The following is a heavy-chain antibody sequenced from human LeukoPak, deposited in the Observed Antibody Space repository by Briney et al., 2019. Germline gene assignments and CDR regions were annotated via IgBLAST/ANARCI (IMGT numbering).Heavy chain of an antibody. D-gene: IGHD2-2*01. V-gene: IGHV3-48*01. CDR2: ISSSSSTI. J-gene: IGHJ4*02. CDR1: GFTFSDYN. Sequence: GGSLRLSCAASGFTFSDYNMNWVRQSPEKGLEWVSYISSSSSTIYYADSVKGRFTISRDNAKNSLYLQMNSLRVEDTAVYYCARGIKPAAIWGQGTLVTVSS. CDR3: ARGIKPAAI.